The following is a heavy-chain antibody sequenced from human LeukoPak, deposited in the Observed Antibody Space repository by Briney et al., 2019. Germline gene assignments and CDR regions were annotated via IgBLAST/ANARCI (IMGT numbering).Heavy chain of an antibody. CDR2: INGVDTA. D-gene: IGHD3-22*01. CDR1: GFTVSTNH. CDR3: ARDMVHSSGAFDS. J-gene: IGHJ4*02. Sequence: GSLRLSCAVSGFTVSTNHMTWVRQAPGKGLEWVSAINGVDTAHYADTVRGRFTISRDSAKNTLYLQMKSLRADDTAVYYCARDMVHSSGAFDSWGQGTLVTVSS. V-gene: IGHV3-53*01.